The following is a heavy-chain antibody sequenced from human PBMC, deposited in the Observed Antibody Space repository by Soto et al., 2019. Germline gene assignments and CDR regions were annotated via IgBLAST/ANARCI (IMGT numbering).Heavy chain of an antibody. CDR2: INAGNGNT. CDR1: GYTFTSYA. CDR3: ARVWFGESYGVDAFDI. Sequence: QVQLVQSGAEVKKPGASVKVSCKASGYTFTSYAMHWVRQAPGQRLEWMGWINAGNGNTKYSQKFQGRVTITRDTSASTAYMELSSLRSEDTAVYYCARVWFGESYGVDAFDIWGQGTMVTVS. D-gene: IGHD3-10*01. J-gene: IGHJ3*02. V-gene: IGHV1-3*01.